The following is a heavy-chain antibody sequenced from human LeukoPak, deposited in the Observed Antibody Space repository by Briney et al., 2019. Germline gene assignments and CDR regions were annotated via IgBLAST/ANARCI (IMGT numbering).Heavy chain of an antibody. D-gene: IGHD4/OR15-4a*01. CDR3: AGPSPLTAPRRAFDI. J-gene: IGHJ3*02. CDR1: GFTFSSYS. V-gene: IGHV3-21*01. CDR2: ISSSSSYI. Sequence: GGSLRLSSAASGFTFSSYSRNWVRQAPAKRMEWVSSISSSSSYIYYADSAKGRFTISRDNAKNSLYLLMNSLRAEDTAVYYCAGPSPLTAPRRAFDIWREGTMLAVSS.